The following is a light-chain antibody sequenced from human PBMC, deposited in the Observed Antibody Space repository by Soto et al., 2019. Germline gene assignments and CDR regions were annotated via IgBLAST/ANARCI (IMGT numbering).Light chain of an antibody. Sequence: QSALGQPRSVSGSPGHSFTISCTGTSSDAGGYNYVSWYQQHPGKAPKLMIYDVSKRPSGVPDRFSGSKSGNKASLTISGLQAEDEADYSCCSYEGRYTPYVFGTGTKVTVL. CDR1: SSDAGGYNY. CDR3: CSYEGRYTPYV. V-gene: IGLV2-11*01. J-gene: IGLJ1*01. CDR2: DVS.